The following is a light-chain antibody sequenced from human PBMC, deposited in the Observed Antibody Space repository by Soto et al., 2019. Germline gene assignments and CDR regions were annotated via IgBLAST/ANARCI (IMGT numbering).Light chain of an antibody. CDR1: QSIRSY. CDR2: TTS. J-gene: IGKJ1*01. CDR3: QQTYSALVT. Sequence: DIQMTQSPSSLSAFVGDRVTITCRASQSIRSYLNWYQQKPGKAPNILIYTTSSLQSGVPSRFSGSGSGTDFPLTISSLQAEDFATYFCQQTYSALVTFGQGTKVDIK. V-gene: IGKV1-39*01.